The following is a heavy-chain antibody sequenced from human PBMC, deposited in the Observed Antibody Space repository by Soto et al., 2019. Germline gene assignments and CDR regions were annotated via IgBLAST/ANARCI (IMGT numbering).Heavy chain of an antibody. CDR2: ISAHNGNT. CDR3: ARGRYGDY. D-gene: IGHD1-1*01. Sequence: QVHLVQSGAEVTKPGASVKVSCQVCGYAFTTYGITWVRQAPGQGVEWMGWISAHNGNTNYAQKLQGRVTVTRDTSTSTAYMELRSLRYDDTAVYYCARGRYGDYWGQGALVTVSS. V-gene: IGHV1-18*01. J-gene: IGHJ4*02. CDR1: GYAFTTYG.